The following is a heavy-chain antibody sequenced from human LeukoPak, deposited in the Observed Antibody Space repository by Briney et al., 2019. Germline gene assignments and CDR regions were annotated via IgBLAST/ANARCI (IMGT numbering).Heavy chain of an antibody. Sequence: GASVKVSCKASGGTFSSYAISWVRQAPGQRLEWMGWVKIGNDNTKYSQKFQGRVTFTRDTSASTVYMELSSLRSEDTAVYYCARGYTNGWYLDYWGQGTLVTVSS. CDR3: ARGYTNGWYLDY. V-gene: IGHV1-3*04. J-gene: IGHJ4*02. CDR1: GGTFSSYA. D-gene: IGHD6-19*01. CDR2: VKIGNDNT.